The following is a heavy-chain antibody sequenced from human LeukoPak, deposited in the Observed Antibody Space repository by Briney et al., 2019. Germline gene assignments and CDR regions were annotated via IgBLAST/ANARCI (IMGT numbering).Heavy chain of an antibody. Sequence: SETLSLTCTVSGGSISSHYWSWIRQPPGKGLEWIGYIYYSGSTNYNPSLKSRVTISVDTSKNQFSLKLSSVTAADTAVYYCARAKAAAGPLFDYWGQGTLVTVSS. CDR2: IYYSGST. CDR1: GGSISSHY. D-gene: IGHD6-13*01. V-gene: IGHV4-59*11. J-gene: IGHJ4*02. CDR3: ARAKAAAGPLFDY.